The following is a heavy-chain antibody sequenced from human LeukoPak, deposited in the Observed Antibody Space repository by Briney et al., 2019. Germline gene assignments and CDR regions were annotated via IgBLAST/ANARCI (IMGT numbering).Heavy chain of an antibody. D-gene: IGHD6-19*01. J-gene: IGHJ3*02. CDR3: ARDGWREEDI. V-gene: IGHV1-69*01. Sequence: GASVKVSCKASGGTFSSYAISLVRQAPGQGLEWMGGIIPIFGTANYAQKFQGRVTITADESTSTAYMELSSLRSEDTAVYYCARDGWREEDIWGQGTMVTVSS. CDR1: GGTFSSYA. CDR2: IIPIFGTA.